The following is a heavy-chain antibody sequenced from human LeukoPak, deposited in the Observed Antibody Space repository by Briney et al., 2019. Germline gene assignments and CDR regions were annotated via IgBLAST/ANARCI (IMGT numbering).Heavy chain of an antibody. CDR2: IYHSGST. CDR1: GGSISSSSYY. Sequence: PSETLSLTCTVSGGSISSSSYYWGWIRQPPGKGLEWIGEIYHSGSTNYNPSLKSRVTISVDKSKNQFSLKPSSVTAADTAVYYCARLVHEYYFDYWGQGTLVTVSS. V-gene: IGHV4-39*07. J-gene: IGHJ4*02. CDR3: ARLVHEYYFDY.